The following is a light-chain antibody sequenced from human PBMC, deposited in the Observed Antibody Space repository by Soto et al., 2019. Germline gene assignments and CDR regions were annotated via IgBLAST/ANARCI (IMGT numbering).Light chain of an antibody. Sequence: QSALTQPASVSGSPGQSITISCTGTSSDVGGYNFVSWYQQHPGKVPKLMIFDVNRRSSGVSDRFSGSKSGNTASLTISGLQAEDEGDYYCCSYTSSSTHVFGSGTKVTVL. V-gene: IGLV2-14*03. J-gene: IGLJ1*01. CDR2: DVN. CDR1: SSDVGGYNF. CDR3: CSYTSSSTHV.